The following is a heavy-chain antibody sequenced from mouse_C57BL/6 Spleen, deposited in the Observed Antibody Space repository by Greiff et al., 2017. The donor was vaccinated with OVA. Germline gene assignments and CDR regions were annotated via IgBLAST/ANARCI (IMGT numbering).Heavy chain of an antibody. D-gene: IGHD1-1*01. Sequence: QVHVKQSGAELAKPGASVKLSCKASGYTFTSYWMHWVKQRPGQGLEWIGYINPSSGYTKYNQKFKDKATLTADKSSSTAYMQLSSLTYEDSAVYYCAKLLRRDYAMDYWGQGTSVTVSS. V-gene: IGHV1-7*01. J-gene: IGHJ4*01. CDR3: AKLLRRDYAMDY. CDR2: INPSSGYT. CDR1: GYTFTSYW.